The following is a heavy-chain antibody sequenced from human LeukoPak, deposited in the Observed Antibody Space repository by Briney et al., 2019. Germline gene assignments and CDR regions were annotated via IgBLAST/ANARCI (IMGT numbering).Heavy chain of an antibody. V-gene: IGHV3-43*02. Sequence: PGGSLRLSCAASGFTLGAFAMNWVRQAPGKGLEWVSLIDKDGRSTYYADSVKGRFTISRDNSKNSLYLQMNSLRTEDTALYYCATWAFYHSLDVWGQGTTVTVSS. CDR3: ATWAFYHSLDV. J-gene: IGHJ6*02. CDR1: GFTLGAFA. CDR2: IDKDGRST. D-gene: IGHD1-26*01.